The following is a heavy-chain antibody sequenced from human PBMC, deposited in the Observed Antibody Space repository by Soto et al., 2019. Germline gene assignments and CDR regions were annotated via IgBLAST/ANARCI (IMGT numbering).Heavy chain of an antibody. D-gene: IGHD1-26*01. CDR1: GFTFSNAW. J-gene: IGHJ4*02. CDR2: IKSKTDGGTT. V-gene: IGHV3-15*07. Sequence: EVQLVESGGGLVKPGGSLRLSCAASGFTFSNAWMNWVRQAPGKGLEWVGRIKSKTDGGTTDYAAPVKGRFTISRDDSKNKLYLQMNSLKTEDTAVYYCTARSRAYSGSFPFWGQGTLVTVSS. CDR3: TARSRAYSGSFPF.